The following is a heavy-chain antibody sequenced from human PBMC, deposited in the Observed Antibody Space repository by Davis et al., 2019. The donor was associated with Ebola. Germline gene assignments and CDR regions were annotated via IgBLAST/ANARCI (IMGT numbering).Heavy chain of an antibody. CDR3: ARDLLSKKGPRVRYGYGMDV. CDR2: INPNSGGT. J-gene: IGHJ6*02. D-gene: IGHD1-1*01. V-gene: IGHV1-2*02. CDR1: GYTFTGYY. Sequence: AASVKVSCRASGYTFTGYYMHWVRQAPGQGLEWMGWINPNSGGTNYAQKLQGRVTMTRDTSISTAYMELSRLRSDDTAVYYCARDLLSKKGPRVRYGYGMDVWGQGTTVTVSS.